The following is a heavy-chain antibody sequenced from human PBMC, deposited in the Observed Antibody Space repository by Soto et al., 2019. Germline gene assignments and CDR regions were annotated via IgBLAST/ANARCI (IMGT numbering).Heavy chain of an antibody. CDR1: GGTFSSYA. J-gene: IGHJ5*02. D-gene: IGHD3-22*01. CDR2: IIPMFGTA. CDR3: ARDRGPSSGYYPYWFDP. V-gene: IGHV1-69*12. Sequence: QVQLVQSVAEVKKPGSSVKVSCKASGGTFSSYAISWVRQAPGQGLEWMGEIIPMFGTANYAQKFQGRVTITADESTSTAYMELSSLRSEDTAVYYCARDRGPSSGYYPYWFDPWGQGTLVTVSS.